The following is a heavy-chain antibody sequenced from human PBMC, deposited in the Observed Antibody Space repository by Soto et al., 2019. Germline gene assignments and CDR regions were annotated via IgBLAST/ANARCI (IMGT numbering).Heavy chain of an antibody. D-gene: IGHD3-10*01. Sequence: QVQLQESGPGLVKPSQTLSLTCTVSGGSISSGGYSWSWIRQPPGKGLEWIGYIYYSGSTYYNPSLKSRVNISVDTSKNQFSLKLSSVTAAYTAVYDCARGWFGESYYFDYWGQGTRVTVAS. J-gene: IGHJ4*02. CDR3: ARGWFGESYYFDY. V-gene: IGHV4-31*03. CDR1: GGSISSGGYS. CDR2: IYYSGST.